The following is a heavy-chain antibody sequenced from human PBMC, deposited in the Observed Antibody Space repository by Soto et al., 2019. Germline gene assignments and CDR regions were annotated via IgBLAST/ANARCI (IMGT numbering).Heavy chain of an antibody. CDR2: FSNIGFT. Sequence: QVQLQESGQGLWKPSKPLSLTSMVSGGSLGSLINHFSIHYASWFRLSPGKGREWIGNFSNIGFTRYNPSLKSRVSISVDTSKNQFSLKLTSVTAADTAVYYCTTQGFGGLHGLVDVWGQGTTVTVSS. CDR3: TTQGFGGLHGLVDV. J-gene: IGHJ6*02. V-gene: IGHV4-59*08. CDR1: GGSLGSLINHFSIHY. D-gene: IGHD3-10*01.